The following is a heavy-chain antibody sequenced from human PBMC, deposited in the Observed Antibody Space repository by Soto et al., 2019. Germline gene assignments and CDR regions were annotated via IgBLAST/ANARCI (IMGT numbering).Heavy chain of an antibody. CDR2: ISAYNGNT. CDR3: AREDGDHTLSSGYYYYYLDV. J-gene: IGHJ6*03. Sequence: QVQLVQSGAEVKKPGASVKVSCKASGYTFTSYGISWVRQAPGQGLEWMGWISAYNGNTNYAQKLQGRVTMTTDTSTSTAYMELRSLRSDDTAVYYCAREDGDHTLSSGYYYYYLDVWGKGTTVTVSS. V-gene: IGHV1-18*01. D-gene: IGHD4-17*01. CDR1: GYTFTSYG.